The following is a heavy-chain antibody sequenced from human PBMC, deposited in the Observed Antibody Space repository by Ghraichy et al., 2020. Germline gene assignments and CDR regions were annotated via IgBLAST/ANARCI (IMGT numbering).Heavy chain of an antibody. CDR3: AKDHGTEGFDS. CDR1: GFTFRYYA. Sequence: LSLTCAASGFTFRYYAMSWVRQAPGKGLEWISAISGSGGDTYYADSVKGRFTISRDNSKDSVSLQMNSLRAEDTAVYYCAKDHGTEGFDSWGQGTLVSVSS. V-gene: IGHV3-23*01. D-gene: IGHD1-14*01. CDR2: ISGSGGDT. J-gene: IGHJ4*02.